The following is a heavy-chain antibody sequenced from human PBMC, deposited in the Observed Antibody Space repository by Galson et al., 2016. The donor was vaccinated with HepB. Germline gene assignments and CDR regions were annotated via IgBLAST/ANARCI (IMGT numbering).Heavy chain of an antibody. D-gene: IGHD3-16*01. CDR2: IYGGDSDT. J-gene: IGHJ4*01. Sequence: QSGAEVKKPGESLKISCKGSGYRFPSYWIAWVRQMPGKGLEWMGIIYGGDSDTRYSPSFQGQVTISVDKPRNTAYLQLNSLKASDTAIYYCARSFCPSGVSAALYYQYGWDYWCQGTTVIVSA. CDR3: ARSFCPSGVSAALYYQYGWDY. V-gene: IGHV5-51*01. CDR1: GYRFPSYW.